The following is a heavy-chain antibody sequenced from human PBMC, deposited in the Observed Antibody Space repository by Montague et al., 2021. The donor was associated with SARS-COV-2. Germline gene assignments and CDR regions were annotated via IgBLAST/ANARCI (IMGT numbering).Heavy chain of an antibody. J-gene: IGHJ3*02. CDR2: IIWNSGAI. Sequence: SLRLSCAASGFTFGNYAMHWVRQAPGKGLEWVSGIIWNSGAIAYSDSLKGRFTISRDNAKNALYLQMNSLRAVDTAMYFCARVSADDTSGYYLNDAFDIWGQGTMVTVS. CDR1: GFTFGNYA. D-gene: IGHD3-22*01. V-gene: IGHV3-9*01. CDR3: ARVSADDTSGYYLNDAFDI.